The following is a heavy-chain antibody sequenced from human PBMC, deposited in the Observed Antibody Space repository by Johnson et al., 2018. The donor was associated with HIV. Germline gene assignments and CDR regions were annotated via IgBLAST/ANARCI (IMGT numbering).Heavy chain of an antibody. J-gene: IGHJ3*02. Sequence: QVQLVESGGGVVQPGRSLRLSCAASGFTFSSYAMHWVRQAPGKGLEWVAVISYDGSNKYYADSVKGRFTISRDNSTNTLYLQMNSLRAEDTAVYYCAKDLGVAADPDAFDIWGQGTMVTVSS. CDR2: ISYDGSNK. CDR1: GFTFSSYA. D-gene: IGHD6-13*01. CDR3: AKDLGVAADPDAFDI. V-gene: IGHV3-30-3*01.